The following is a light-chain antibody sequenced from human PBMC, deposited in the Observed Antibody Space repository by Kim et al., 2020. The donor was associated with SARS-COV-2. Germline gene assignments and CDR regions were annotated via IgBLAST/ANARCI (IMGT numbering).Light chain of an antibody. V-gene: IGKV2-30*01. CDR2: EGS. CDR3: MQGTNSPFT. J-gene: IGKJ3*01. Sequence: PASIACRASTGRVYSEVNSYLNWFHQKPGQSPQLLIYEGSNLDSGVPDRFSGSGSGTDFTLQISSVEAEDVGVYYCMQGTNSPFTFGPGTKVDIK. CDR1: TGRVYSEVNSY.